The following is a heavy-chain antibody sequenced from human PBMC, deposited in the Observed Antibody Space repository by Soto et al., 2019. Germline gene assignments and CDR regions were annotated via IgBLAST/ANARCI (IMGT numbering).Heavy chain of an antibody. CDR2: IYYSGGT. Sequence: SETLSLTCTVAGGSISRYYWSWIRQPPGKGLEWIGYIYYSGGTNYNPSIKSRVTISVDTSKNQFSLKLSSVTAADTAVYYCARDERIAVAGTGPSWYYYGMDVWGQGTTVT. CDR1: GGSISRYY. V-gene: IGHV4-59*01. CDR3: ARDERIAVAGTGPSWYYYGMDV. D-gene: IGHD6-19*01. J-gene: IGHJ6*02.